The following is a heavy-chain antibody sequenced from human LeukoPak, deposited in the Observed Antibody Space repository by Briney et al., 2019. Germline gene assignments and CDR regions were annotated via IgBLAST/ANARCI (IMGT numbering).Heavy chain of an antibody. CDR2: IYYSGST. CDR3: ATRPSYGPFDY. CDR1: GGSISSSSYY. D-gene: IGHD3-10*01. Sequence: SETLSLTCTVSGGSISSSSYYWGWIRQPPGKGLEWIGSIYYSGSTYYNPSLKSRVTISVDTSKNQFSLKLSSVTAADTAVYYCATRPSYGPFDYWGQGTLVTVSS. V-gene: IGHV4-39*01. J-gene: IGHJ4*02.